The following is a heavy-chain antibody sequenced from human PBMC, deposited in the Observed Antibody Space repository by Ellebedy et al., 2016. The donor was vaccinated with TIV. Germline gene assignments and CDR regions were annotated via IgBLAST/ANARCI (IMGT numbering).Heavy chain of an antibody. CDR2: ISSSSSYI. J-gene: IGHJ6*02. V-gene: IGHV3-21*01. CDR3: ARDSPAEYYDFWSGYYRWGDYYYGMDV. CDR1: GFTFSSYS. D-gene: IGHD3-3*01. Sequence: GGSLRLSCAASGFTFSSYSMNWVRQAPGKGLEWVSSISSSSSYIYYADSVKGRFTISRDNAKNSLYLQMNSLRAEDTAVYYCARDSPAEYYDFWSGYYRWGDYYYGMDVWGQGTTVTVSS.